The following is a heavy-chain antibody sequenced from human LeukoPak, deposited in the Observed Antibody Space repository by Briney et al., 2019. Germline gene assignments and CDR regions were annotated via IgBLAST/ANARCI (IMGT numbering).Heavy chain of an antibody. V-gene: IGHV4-4*07. CDR3: ATNGGYTSGYYFDS. J-gene: IGHJ4*02. CDR1: GFTFSTYW. CDR2: IYSSGST. Sequence: PGGSLRLSCVASGFTFSTYWMSWIRQPAGKGLEWIGRIYSSGSTIYNPSLKSRVTISVGPSKKQFSLKLSSVTASDTAVYYCATNGGYTSGYYFDSWGQGTLVTVSS. D-gene: IGHD5-18*01.